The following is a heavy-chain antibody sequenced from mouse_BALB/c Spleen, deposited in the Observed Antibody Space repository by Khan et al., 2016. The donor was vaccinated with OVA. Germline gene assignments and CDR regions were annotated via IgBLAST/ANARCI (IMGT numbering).Heavy chain of an antibody. CDR3: ARGGFGSFAY. J-gene: IGHJ3*01. CDR1: GFTFTSYV. D-gene: IGHD2-2*01. CDR2: IYPYNDGT. V-gene: IGHV1S136*01. Sequence: EVQLQQSGPELVKPGASVKMSCKASGFTFTSYVLHWVKQKPGQGLEYIGNIYPYNDGTEYNEKFKGKATLTSDKSSSTVYMELSSLTSDDSAVYYCARGGFGSFAYWGQGTLVTVSA.